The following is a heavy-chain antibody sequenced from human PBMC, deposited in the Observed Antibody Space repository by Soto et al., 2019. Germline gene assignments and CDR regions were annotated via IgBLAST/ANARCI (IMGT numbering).Heavy chain of an antibody. CDR2: IWYDGSNK. V-gene: IGHV3-33*01. J-gene: IGHJ6*02. Sequence: GGSLRLSCAASGFTFSSYGMHWFRQAPGKGLEWVAVIWYDGSNKYYADSVKGRFTISRDNSKNTLYLQMNSLRAEDTAVYYCARGQILASYYYYGMDVWGQGTTVTVSS. CDR1: GFTFSSYG. CDR3: ARGQILASYYYYGMDV.